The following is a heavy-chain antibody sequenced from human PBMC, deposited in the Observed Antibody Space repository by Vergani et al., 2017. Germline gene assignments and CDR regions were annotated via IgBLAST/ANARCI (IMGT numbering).Heavy chain of an antibody. Sequence: EVQLVESGGGLVKPGGSLRLSCAASGFTFSSYSMNWVRQAPGKGLEWVSSISISSSYIYYADSVKGRFTIARANAKNSVYLQMNSLRAEDTAVYYCARRLGGYYYYMDVWGKGTTVTVSS. D-gene: IGHD3-16*01. CDR3: ARRLGGYYYYMDV. V-gene: IGHV3-21*01. CDR2: ISISSSYI. CDR1: GFTFSSYS. J-gene: IGHJ6*03.